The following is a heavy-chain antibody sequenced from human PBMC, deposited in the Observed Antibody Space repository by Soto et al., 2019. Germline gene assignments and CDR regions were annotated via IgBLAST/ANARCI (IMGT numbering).Heavy chain of an antibody. CDR3: AREPRYCRGGSCSITGDAYDI. J-gene: IGHJ3*02. D-gene: IGHD2-15*01. CDR1: GLIVSDTY. V-gene: IGHV3-66*01. CDR2: ISNRGDT. Sequence: HGGSLRLSCTASGLIVSDTYVNWVRQAPGKGLEWVSVISNRGDTHYADSVRGRFSLSRDISDNTLHLQMNNLRVEDTAVYYCAREPRYCRGGSCSITGDAYDIWGQGTMVTVSS.